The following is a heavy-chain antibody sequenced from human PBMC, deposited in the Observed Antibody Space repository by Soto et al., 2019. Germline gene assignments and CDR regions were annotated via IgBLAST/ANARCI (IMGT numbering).Heavy chain of an antibody. J-gene: IGHJ6*02. CDR3: ARERYQVLSDGMDV. Sequence: ASVQVSCKASGFTFRDYYMHWVREAPGQGLEWMGWLNPKSGGTTYAQKFQGRLTLSRDTSINTAYMELSRLSIDDTALYYCARERYQVLSDGMDVWGQGTTVTVSS. D-gene: IGHD2-2*01. CDR1: GFTFRDYY. V-gene: IGHV1-2*02. CDR2: LNPKSGGT.